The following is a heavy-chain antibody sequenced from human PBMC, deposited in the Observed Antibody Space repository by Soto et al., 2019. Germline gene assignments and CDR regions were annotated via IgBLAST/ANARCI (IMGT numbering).Heavy chain of an antibody. J-gene: IGHJ4*02. Sequence: QVQLVQSGAEVKKPGSSVKVSCKASGGTFSSYAISWVRQAPGQGLEWMGGIIPIFGTANYAQKFQGSVTITADESTSTADMELRRLRSEDTVVYYCASNYYDSRGYYGDYWGQGTLVTVSS. CDR1: GGTFSSYA. CDR3: ASNYYDSRGYYGDY. V-gene: IGHV1-69*01. D-gene: IGHD3-22*01. CDR2: IIPIFGTA.